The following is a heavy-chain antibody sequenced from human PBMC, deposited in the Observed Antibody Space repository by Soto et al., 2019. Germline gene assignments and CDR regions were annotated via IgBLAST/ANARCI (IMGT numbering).Heavy chain of an antibody. CDR1: GFTFSSYG. J-gene: IGHJ3*02. Sequence: WGSLRLSCTSSGFTFSSYGMHWFRQTPGSGLEWVAVIWYDGSTYYADSVKGRFTISRDNSKNTLYLQMNSLRAEDTAVYYCARGWIYYYDSSGTHDAFDIWGQGTMVTVSS. D-gene: IGHD3-22*01. CDR2: IWYDGST. CDR3: ARGWIYYYDSSGTHDAFDI. V-gene: IGHV3-33*01.